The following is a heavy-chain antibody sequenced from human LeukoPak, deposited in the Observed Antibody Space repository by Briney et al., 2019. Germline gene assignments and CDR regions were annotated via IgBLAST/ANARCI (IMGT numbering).Heavy chain of an antibody. CDR1: GYTFTDFY. D-gene: IGHD2-8*01. CDR3: ARVAVLMLYGSSFYYFDY. CDR2: INPNSGGT. V-gene: IGHV1-2*02. Sequence: APVKVSCKASGYTFTDFYIHWVRQAPGQGLEWMGWINPNSGGTNYAQKFQGRVTMTRDTSISTVYIELSRLRSDDTAVYYCARVAVLMLYGSSFYYFDYWGQGALVTVSS. J-gene: IGHJ4*02.